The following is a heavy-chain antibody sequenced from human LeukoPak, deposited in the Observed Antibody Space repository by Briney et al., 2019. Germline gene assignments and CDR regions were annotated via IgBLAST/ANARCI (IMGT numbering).Heavy chain of an antibody. CDR1: GVSISSGGYY. V-gene: IGHV4-31*03. D-gene: IGHD3-10*01. CDR3: ARVSFYGSGKYYFDY. J-gene: IGHJ4*02. Sequence: PSETLSLTCTVSGVSISSGGYYWSWIRQHPGKGLEWIGYIYYSGSTYYNPSLKSRVTISVDTSKNQFSLKLSSVTAADTAVYYCARVSFYGSGKYYFDYWGQGTLVTVSS. CDR2: IYYSGST.